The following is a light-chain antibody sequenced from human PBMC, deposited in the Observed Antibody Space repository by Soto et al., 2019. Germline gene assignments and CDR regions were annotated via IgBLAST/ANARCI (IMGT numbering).Light chain of an antibody. Sequence: QSVLPQPASVSGSPGQSITISCTGTGSDVGAYNYVSWYQQCPGKAPKPIIYDVVNRPSGVSNRFSGSKSGNTAALIIFGLQAEDEADYYCCSYTSSSTYVFGTGTKVTVL. J-gene: IGLJ1*01. CDR2: DVV. CDR1: GSDVGAYNY. CDR3: CSYTSSSTYV. V-gene: IGLV2-14*01.